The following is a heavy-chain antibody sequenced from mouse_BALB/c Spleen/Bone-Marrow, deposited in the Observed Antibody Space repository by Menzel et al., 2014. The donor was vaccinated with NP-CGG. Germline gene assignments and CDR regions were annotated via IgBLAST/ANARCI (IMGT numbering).Heavy chain of an antibody. CDR3: AAITTVAY. V-gene: IGHV5S4*01. CDR1: GFTFSSYD. J-gene: IGHJ3*01. CDR2: ISGGDTYT. D-gene: IGHD1-1*01. Sequence: EVHLVESGGGLVKPGGSLKLSCATSGFTFSSYDMSWVRQTPEKRLEWVATISGGDTYTYYPDSVRGRFTISRDNAKNNLYLQMSSLRSEDTALYYCAAITTVAYWGRGTLVTVSA.